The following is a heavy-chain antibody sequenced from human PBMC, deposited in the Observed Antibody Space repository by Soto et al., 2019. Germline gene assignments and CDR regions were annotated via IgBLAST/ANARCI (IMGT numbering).Heavy chain of an antibody. CDR3: ARIARYSSRWNWFDP. V-gene: IGHV2-70*01. CDR2: IDWDDDK. Sequence: SGPTLANPTPPLGLTCTFCGFSLSTSGMCVSWIRQPPGKALEWLALIDWDDDKYYSTSLKTRLTISKDTSKNQVVLTMTNMDPVDTATYYCARIARYSSRWNWFDPWGKGPLVTVS. CDR1: GFSLSTSGMC. D-gene: IGHD6-13*01. J-gene: IGHJ5*02.